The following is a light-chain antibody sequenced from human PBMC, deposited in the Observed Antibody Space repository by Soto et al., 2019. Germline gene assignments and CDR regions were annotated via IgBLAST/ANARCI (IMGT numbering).Light chain of an antibody. CDR2: EVR. V-gene: IGLV2-14*01. J-gene: IGLJ3*02. CDR1: SGDIGGYNY. CDR3: SAYTARSTLV. Sequence: QSVLTQPASVSGSPGQSITISCTGTSGDIGGYNYVSWYQQHPGTAPKLIIYEVRNRPSGISSRFSGSRSGNTASLTISGLQSEDEGDYYCSAYTARSTLVFGGGTKLTVL.